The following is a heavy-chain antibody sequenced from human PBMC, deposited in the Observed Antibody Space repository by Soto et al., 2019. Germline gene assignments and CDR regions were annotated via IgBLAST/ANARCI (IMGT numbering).Heavy chain of an antibody. Sequence: QVHLVESGGGVVQPGRSLRLSCVASGFTFSTHVLHWVRQAPGKGLEWVEVASPTETIKIYADSVKSRFTSSRDNSRSILYLQMNSLRPEDTAIYYCARDPIPGAPDFLDYWGQGTLVTVSS. CDR2: ASPTETIK. J-gene: IGHJ4*02. CDR3: ARDPIPGAPDFLDY. V-gene: IGHV3-30-3*01. CDR1: GFTFSTHV. D-gene: IGHD2-2*01.